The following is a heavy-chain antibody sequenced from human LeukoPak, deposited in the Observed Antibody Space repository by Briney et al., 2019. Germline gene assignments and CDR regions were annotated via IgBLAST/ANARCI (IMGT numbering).Heavy chain of an antibody. Sequence: ASVKVSCKASGYTFTGYYMHWVRQAPGQGLEWMGWMNPNSSDTGYAQKFQGRVTITRNTSISTAYMELSSLRSEDTAVYFCARELRVAAAGHFDSWGQGTLVTVSS. V-gene: IGHV1-8*03. D-gene: IGHD6-13*01. CDR3: ARELRVAAAGHFDS. CDR2: MNPNSSDT. J-gene: IGHJ4*02. CDR1: GYTFTGYY.